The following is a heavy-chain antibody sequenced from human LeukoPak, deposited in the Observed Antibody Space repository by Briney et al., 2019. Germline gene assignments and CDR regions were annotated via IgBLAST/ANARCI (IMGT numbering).Heavy chain of an antibody. V-gene: IGHV4-59*08. Sequence: SETLSLTCTVSGGSISSYYWSWIRQPPGKGLERIGYIYYSGSTNYNPSLKTRVTISVDTSNNQFSLNLTSVTAADTAVYYCARRSNVGIVTTIFDSWGQGTLVTVSS. J-gene: IGHJ4*02. CDR1: GGSISSYY. D-gene: IGHD5-12*01. CDR2: IYYSGST. CDR3: ARRSNVGIVTTIFDS.